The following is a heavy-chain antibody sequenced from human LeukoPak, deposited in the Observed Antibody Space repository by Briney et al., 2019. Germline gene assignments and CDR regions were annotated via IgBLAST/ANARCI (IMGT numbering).Heavy chain of an antibody. V-gene: IGHV4-34*01. CDR2: INHSGST. Sequence: KPSETLSLTCAVYGGSFSGYYWSRIRQPPGKGLEWIGEINHSGSTNYNPSLKSRVTISVDTSKNQFSLKLSSVTAADTAVYYCARAKRGYSGYDYRFDYWGQGTLVTVSS. D-gene: IGHD5-12*01. J-gene: IGHJ4*02. CDR3: ARAKRGYSGYDYRFDY. CDR1: GGSFSGYY.